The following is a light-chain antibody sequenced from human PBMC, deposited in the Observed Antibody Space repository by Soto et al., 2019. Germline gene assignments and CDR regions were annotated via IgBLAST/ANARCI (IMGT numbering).Light chain of an antibody. Sequence: DIVMTQSPDSLSVSLGERATFSDKSSQTLLYNSNNKNYLAWFQQKPGQAPKLLIYWASTRNSGVPDRFSGSGSGTDFTLTISNLQAEDVATYYCQQYYHVPVTFGQGTRLEI. CDR1: QTLLYNSNNKNY. CDR2: WAS. V-gene: IGKV4-1*01. CDR3: QQYYHVPVT. J-gene: IGKJ5*01.